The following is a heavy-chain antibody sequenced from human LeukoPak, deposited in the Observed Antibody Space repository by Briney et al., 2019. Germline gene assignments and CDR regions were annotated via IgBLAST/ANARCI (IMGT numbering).Heavy chain of an antibody. D-gene: IGHD5-18*01. CDR2: MSFDVRNT. Sequence: GGSLRLSCAASGFTLSSYAIHWVRQAPGKGLEWVAVMSFDVRNTYYSESVKGRFTITRDNFRNTLYLQMNSLRTEDTAVYYCAFLEGYSYGTGSSYGTDVWGQGTAVTVSS. CDR1: GFTLSSYA. V-gene: IGHV3-30*03. J-gene: IGHJ6*02. CDR3: AFLEGYSYGTGSSYGTDV.